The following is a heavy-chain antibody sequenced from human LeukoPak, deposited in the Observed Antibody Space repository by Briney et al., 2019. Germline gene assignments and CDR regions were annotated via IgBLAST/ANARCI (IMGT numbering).Heavy chain of an antibody. D-gene: IGHD3-22*01. CDR1: GFAFSGYA. V-gene: IGHV3-30-3*01. CDR2: ISYDGSNK. J-gene: IGHJ4*02. Sequence: PGRSLRLSCAASGFAFSGYAMHWVRQAPGKGLEWVAVISYDGSNKYYADSVKGRFTISRDNSKNTLYLQMNSLRAEDTAVYYCASVSAYYYDSSGQMDYWGQGTLVTVSS. CDR3: ASVSAYYYDSSGQMDY.